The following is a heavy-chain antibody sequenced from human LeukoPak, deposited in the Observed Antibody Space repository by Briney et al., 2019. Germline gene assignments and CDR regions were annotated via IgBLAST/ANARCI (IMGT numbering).Heavy chain of an antibody. D-gene: IGHD3-10*01. CDR3: ARDPYYYGSGSYYGGVFDY. Sequence: PGGSLRLSCAASGFTFSSYEMNWVRQAPGKGLEWVSYISSSGSTIYYADSVKGRFTISRDNAKNSLYLQMNSLRAEDTAVYYCARDPYYYGSGSYYGGVFDYWGQGTLVTVSS. J-gene: IGHJ4*02. V-gene: IGHV3-48*03. CDR2: ISSSGSTI. CDR1: GFTFSSYE.